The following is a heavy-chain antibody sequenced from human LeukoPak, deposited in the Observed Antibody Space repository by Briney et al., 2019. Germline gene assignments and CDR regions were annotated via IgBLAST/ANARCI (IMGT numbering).Heavy chain of an antibody. V-gene: IGHV4-39*07. CDR2: IFYSGST. D-gene: IGHD2-15*01. CDR3: ARLVEYCSGGSCYTNWFDP. CDR1: GGSISTSNYY. Sequence: SETLSLTCTVSGGSISTSNYYWGWIRQPPGKGLEWIGNIFYSGSTYYSPSLRSRVTISLDTSRNQFSLKLNSVTAADTAVYYCARLVEYCSGGSCYTNWFDPWGQGTLVTVSS. J-gene: IGHJ5*02.